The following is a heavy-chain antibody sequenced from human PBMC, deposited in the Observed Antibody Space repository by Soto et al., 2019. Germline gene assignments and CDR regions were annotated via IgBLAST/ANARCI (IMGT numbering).Heavy chain of an antibody. CDR3: AKVRGRLHPNRFAS. Sequence: PGRSLRLSCAASGFTFSRYAMSWVRQAPGKGMEWVSAISGSGGSTYYADSVKGRFTISRDNSKNTLYRQMNSLRAEDTAVYYCAKVRGRLHPNRFASSARGTLDLVSA. J-gene: IGHJ5*01. CDR2: ISGSGGST. CDR1: GFTFSRYA. D-gene: IGHD3-16*01. V-gene: IGHV3-23*01.